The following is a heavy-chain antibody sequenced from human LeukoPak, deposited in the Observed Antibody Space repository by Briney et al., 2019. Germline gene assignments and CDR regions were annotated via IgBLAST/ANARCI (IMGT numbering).Heavy chain of an antibody. CDR2: ISGSGGST. J-gene: IGHJ4*02. CDR3: AKDRGDYQIGLDY. Sequence: GGSLRLSCAASGFTFSSYAMSWVRQAPGKGLEWVSAISGSGGSTYYADSVKGRFTISRDNSKNTLYLQMYSLRAEDTAVYYCAKDRGDYQIGLDYWGQGTLVNVSS. V-gene: IGHV3-23*01. CDR1: GFTFSSYA. D-gene: IGHD4-17*01.